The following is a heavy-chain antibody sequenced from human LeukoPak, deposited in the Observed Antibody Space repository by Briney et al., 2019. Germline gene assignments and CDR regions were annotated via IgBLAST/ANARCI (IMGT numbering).Heavy chain of an antibody. CDR2: INHSGST. CDR3: ARHISTMVRGVKVDY. Sequence: SETLSLTCAVYGGSFSGYYWSWIRQPPGKGLESIREINHSGSTNYNPSLKSRVTISVDTSKNQFSLKLSSVTAADTAVYYCARHISTMVRGVKVDYWGQGTLVTVSS. D-gene: IGHD3-10*01. CDR1: GGSFSGYY. J-gene: IGHJ4*02. V-gene: IGHV4-34*01.